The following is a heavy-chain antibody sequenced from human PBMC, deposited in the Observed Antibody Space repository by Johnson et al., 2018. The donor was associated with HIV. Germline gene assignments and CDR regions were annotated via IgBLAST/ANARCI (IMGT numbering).Heavy chain of an antibody. CDR1: GFTFSTYA. Sequence: QVQLVESGGGVVQPGRSLRLSCAASGFTFSTYAMHWVRQAPGKGLEWVAVISYDGSNKYYADSVKGRFTISRDNSKNTLYLQMNSLRAEDTALYYCARAKVGGEAFDIWGQGTMVTVSS. J-gene: IGHJ3*02. V-gene: IGHV3-30*04. CDR3: ARAKVGGEAFDI. D-gene: IGHD1-26*01. CDR2: ISYDGSNK.